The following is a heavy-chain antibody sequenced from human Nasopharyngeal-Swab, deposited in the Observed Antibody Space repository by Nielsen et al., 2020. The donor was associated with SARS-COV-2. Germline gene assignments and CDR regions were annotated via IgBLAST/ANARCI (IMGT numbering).Heavy chain of an antibody. V-gene: IGHV1-8*01. CDR3: ARAGKIQLWFNSLYYFDY. CDR1: GYTFTSYD. D-gene: IGHD5-18*01. Sequence: ASVKVSCQASGYTFTSYDINWVRLATGQGREWMGWMNPNICNTGYAQKFQGRVTMTRNTSISTAYIELSSLRSEDTAVYYCARAGKIQLWFNSLYYFDYWGQGTLVTVYS. CDR2: MNPNICNT. J-gene: IGHJ4*02.